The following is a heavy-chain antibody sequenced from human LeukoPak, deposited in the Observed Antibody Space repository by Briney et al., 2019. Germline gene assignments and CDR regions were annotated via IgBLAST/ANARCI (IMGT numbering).Heavy chain of an antibody. CDR1: GFTFSSYA. D-gene: IGHD6-13*01. V-gene: IGHV3-23*01. CDR2: ISGSGGST. J-gene: IGHJ4*02. Sequence: GGSLRLSCAASGFTFSSYAMSLVRQAPGKGLEWVSAISGSGGSTYYADSVKGRFTISRDNSKNTLYLQMNSLRAEDTAVYYCAKVARYSSSWYYFDYWGQGTLVTVSS. CDR3: AKVARYSSSWYYFDY.